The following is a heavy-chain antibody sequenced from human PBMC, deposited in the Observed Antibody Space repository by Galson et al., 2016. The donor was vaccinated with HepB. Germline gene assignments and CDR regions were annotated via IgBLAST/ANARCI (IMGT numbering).Heavy chain of an antibody. D-gene: IGHD6-13*01. Sequence: SLRLSCAASGLSFSSYVISWVRQAPGKGLEWVSGITSGGITYYADSVKGRFTISRDNSKNILFLHMNSLSPDDTAKYYCARDRGGGTSWYLGYSWGQGTLVIVSS. J-gene: IGHJ4*02. CDR2: ITSGGIT. CDR3: ARDRGGGTSWYLGYS. CDR1: GLSFSSYV. V-gene: IGHV3-23*01.